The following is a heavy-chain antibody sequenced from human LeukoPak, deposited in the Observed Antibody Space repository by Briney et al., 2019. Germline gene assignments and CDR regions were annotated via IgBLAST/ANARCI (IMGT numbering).Heavy chain of an antibody. CDR2: IIPIFGTA. CDR1: GGTFSSYA. J-gene: IGHJ4*02. CDR3: ARARHVLMVYAFDY. Sequence: GASVKVSCKASGGTFSSYAISWVRQAPGQGLEWMGGIIPIFGTANYAQKFQGRVMITADESTSTAYMELSSLRSEDTAVYYCARARHVLMVYAFDYWGQGTLVTVSS. V-gene: IGHV1-69*13. D-gene: IGHD2-8*01.